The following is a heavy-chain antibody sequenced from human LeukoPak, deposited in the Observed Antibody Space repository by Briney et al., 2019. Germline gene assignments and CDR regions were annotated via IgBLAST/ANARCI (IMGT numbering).Heavy chain of an antibody. J-gene: IGHJ4*02. CDR3: ARAQVHYDFWSGFDY. D-gene: IGHD3-3*01. Sequence: SETLSLTCTVSGDSISSGGYYWSWIRQHPGKGLEWIGHIYYSGNSYNNPSLKSRITISVDTSKNQFSLKLSSVTAADTAAYYCARAQVHYDFWSGFDYWGQGTLVTVSS. CDR2: IYYSGNS. V-gene: IGHV4-31*03. CDR1: GDSISSGGYY.